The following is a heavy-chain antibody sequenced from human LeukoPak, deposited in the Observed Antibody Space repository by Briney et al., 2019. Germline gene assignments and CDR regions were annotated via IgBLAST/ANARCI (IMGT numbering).Heavy chain of an antibody. CDR3: ARDLTNIHTTGSTYDAIDI. CDR1: GFTFSSYS. J-gene: IGHJ3*02. Sequence: GGSLRLSCAASGFTFSSYSINWVRQAPGKGLEWVAVISYDGSNKYYADSVKGRFTISRDNSKNTLFLQMNSLRAEDTAVYYCARDLTNIHTTGSTYDAIDIWGQGTMVTVSS. CDR2: ISYDGSNK. V-gene: IGHV3-30*03. D-gene: IGHD1-1*01.